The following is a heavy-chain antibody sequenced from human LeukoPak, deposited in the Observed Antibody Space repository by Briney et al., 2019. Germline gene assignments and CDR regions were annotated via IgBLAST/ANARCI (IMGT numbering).Heavy chain of an antibody. V-gene: IGHV3-21*01. J-gene: IGHJ4*02. CDR3: ARTYYDILTGYNPYFDY. D-gene: IGHD3-9*01. Sequence: GGSLRLSCAASGFTFNTYTMNWVRQAPGKGLEWVSSITASSTAIYSADSVKGRFTISRDNAKNFLYLQMNSLGAEDTAVYYCARTYYDILTGYNPYFDYWGQETRVIVSS. CDR1: GFTFNTYT. CDR2: ITASSTAI.